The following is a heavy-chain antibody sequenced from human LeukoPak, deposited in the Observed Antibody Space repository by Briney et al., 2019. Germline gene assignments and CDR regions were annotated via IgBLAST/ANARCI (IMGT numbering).Heavy chain of an antibody. J-gene: IGHJ3*02. CDR3: ARDRDSSGWYWAFDI. V-gene: IGHV3-7*01. D-gene: IGHD6-19*01. CDR2: IKQDGSEK. Sequence: GGSLRLSCAASGFTFSSYWMSWVRQAPGKGLEGGADIKQDGSEKYYVDSVKGRFTISRDNAKNSLYLQMNSLRAEDTAVYYCARDRDSSGWYWAFDIWGQGTMVTVSS. CDR1: GFTFSSYW.